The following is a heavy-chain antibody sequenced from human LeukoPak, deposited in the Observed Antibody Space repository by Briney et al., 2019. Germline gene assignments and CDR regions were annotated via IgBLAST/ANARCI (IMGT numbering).Heavy chain of an antibody. V-gene: IGHV4-38-2*02. CDR3: ARDLIGGYDFPFDY. CDR1: GYSISSGYY. D-gene: IGHD5-12*01. J-gene: IGHJ4*02. Sequence: SETLSLTCTVSGYSISSGYYWGWIRQPPGKGLEWIGSIYHSGSTYYNPSLKSRVTISVDTSKNQFSLKLNSVTPEDTAVYYCARDLIGGYDFPFDYWGQGTLVTVSS. CDR2: IYHSGST.